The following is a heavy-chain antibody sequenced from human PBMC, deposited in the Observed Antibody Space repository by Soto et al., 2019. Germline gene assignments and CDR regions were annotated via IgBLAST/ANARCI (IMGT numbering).Heavy chain of an antibody. D-gene: IGHD3-10*01. CDR3: AKGTYYYGSAPYYFDY. CDR1: GFTFSSYA. V-gene: IGHV3-23*01. Sequence: GSLRLSCAASGFTFSSYAMSWVRQAPGKGLEWVSAISGSGGSTYYADSVKGRFTISRDNSKNTLYLQMNSLRAEDTAVYYCAKGTYYYGSAPYYFDYWGQGTLVTVSS. J-gene: IGHJ4*02. CDR2: ISGSGGST.